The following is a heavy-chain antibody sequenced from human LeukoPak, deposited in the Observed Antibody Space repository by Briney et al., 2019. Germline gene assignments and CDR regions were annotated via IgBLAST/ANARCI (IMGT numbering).Heavy chain of an antibody. CDR2: ISSSSSYI. Sequence: GGSLRLSCAAPGFTFSSYSMNWVRQAPGKGLEWVSSISSSSSYIYYADSVKGRFTISRDNAKNSLYLQMNSLRAEDTAVYYCARDRIAAAGSFDYWGQGTLVTVSS. J-gene: IGHJ4*02. V-gene: IGHV3-21*01. D-gene: IGHD6-13*01. CDR1: GFTFSSYS. CDR3: ARDRIAAAGSFDY.